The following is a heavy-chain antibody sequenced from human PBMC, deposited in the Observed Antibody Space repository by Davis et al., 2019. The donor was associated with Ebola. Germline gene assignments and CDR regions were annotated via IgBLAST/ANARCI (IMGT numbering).Heavy chain of an antibody. Sequence: ASVKVSCKASGYTFTGYYMHWVRQAPGQGLEWMGRINPNSGGTNYAQKFQGRVTMTRDTSTSTVYMELSSLRAEDTAVYYCAKGDRLDYWGQGTLVTVSS. CDR2: INPNSGGT. J-gene: IGHJ4*02. V-gene: IGHV1-2*06. CDR1: GYTFTGYY. CDR3: AKGDRLDY.